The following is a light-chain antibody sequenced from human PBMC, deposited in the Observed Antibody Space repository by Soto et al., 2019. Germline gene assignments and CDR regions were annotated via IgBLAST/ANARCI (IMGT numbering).Light chain of an antibody. J-gene: IGKJ4*01. V-gene: IGKV3-15*01. CDR1: QSVSTN. Sequence: EIVMTQSPATLSVSPGERATLSCRASQSVSTNLAWYQQEPGQAPRLLSYGASTRATGIAARFSGSGSGTEFTLTISRLQSEDFAVYYCQQYNNWPLTFGGGTKVEIK. CDR3: QQYNNWPLT. CDR2: GAS.